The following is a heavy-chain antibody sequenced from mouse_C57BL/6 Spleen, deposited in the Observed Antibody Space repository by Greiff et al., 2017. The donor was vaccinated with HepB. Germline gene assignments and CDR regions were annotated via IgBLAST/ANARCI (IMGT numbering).Heavy chain of an antibody. CDR3: ARRGYGSSYTY. CDR2: INPSSGYT. D-gene: IGHD1-1*01. CDR1: GYTFTSYT. Sequence: VQLQQSGAELARPGASVKMSCKASGYTFTSYTMHWVKQRPGQGLEWIGYINPSSGYTKYNQKFKDKATLTADKSSSTAYMQLSSLTSEDSAVYDCARRGYGSSYTYWGQGTTLTVSS. J-gene: IGHJ2*01. V-gene: IGHV1-4*01.